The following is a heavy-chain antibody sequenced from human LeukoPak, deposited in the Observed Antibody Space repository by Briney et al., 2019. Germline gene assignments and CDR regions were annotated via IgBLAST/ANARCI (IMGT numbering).Heavy chain of an antibody. V-gene: IGHV1-18*01. Sequence: GASVKVSCKASGYTFTRYGISWVRQAPGQGLEWMGWISAYNGYTKYAEKLQGRVTMTTDTSTSTAYMELRSLRSDDTAVYYCARAKYDSSGYYWFDPWGQGTLVTVSS. J-gene: IGHJ5*02. CDR3: ARAKYDSSGYYWFDP. CDR2: ISAYNGYT. CDR1: GYTFTRYG. D-gene: IGHD3-22*01.